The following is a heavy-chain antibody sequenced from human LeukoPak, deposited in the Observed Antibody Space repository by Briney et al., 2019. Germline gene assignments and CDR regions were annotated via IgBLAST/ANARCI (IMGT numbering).Heavy chain of an antibody. CDR2: LSTDSDDT. CDR3: ARGGGAADTSGFDH. CDR1: GYTFTSHD. D-gene: IGHD6-13*01. Sequence: ASVKVSCKASGYTFTSHDLNWVRQAPGQGLEWMGWLSTDSDDTGYAQKFQGRVRMTRDNSIGTVYMELRSLTSEDTAVYYCARGGGAADTSGFDHWGRGTLVTVSA. V-gene: IGHV1-8*01. J-gene: IGHJ4*02.